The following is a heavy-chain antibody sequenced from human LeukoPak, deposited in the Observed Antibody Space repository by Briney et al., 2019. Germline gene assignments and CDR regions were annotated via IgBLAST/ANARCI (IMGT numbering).Heavy chain of an antibody. J-gene: IGHJ4*02. CDR2: IRKDGTST. Sequence: GGSLRLSCVVSGFNLNSFYMDWVRQAPGKGLVWVSGIRKDGTSTGYADSVQGRFSISRETDKNTVYLQMNCLRPDDTGVYFCARGNWGPEFWGQGTLVTVS. D-gene: IGHD3-16*01. CDR1: GFNLNSFY. V-gene: IGHV3-74*01. CDR3: ARGNWGPEF.